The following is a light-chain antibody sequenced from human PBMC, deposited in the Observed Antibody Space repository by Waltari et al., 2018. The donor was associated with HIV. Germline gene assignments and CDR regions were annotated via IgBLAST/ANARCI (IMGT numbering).Light chain of an antibody. V-gene: IGLV2-18*02. J-gene: IGLJ2*01. CDR3: SSFTTSSTLI. Sequence: QSALTQPPSVSGSPGQSVTISCTGTSSDVGTYNRVSWYQQPPGTAPKVVIYEVSNRPSGVPDRFSGSKSGNTASLTISGLQAEYEADYYCSSFTTSSTLIFGGGTRLTVL. CDR2: EVS. CDR1: SSDVGTYNR.